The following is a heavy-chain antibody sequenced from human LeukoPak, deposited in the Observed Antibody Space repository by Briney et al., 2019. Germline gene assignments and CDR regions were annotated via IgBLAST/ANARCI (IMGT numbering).Heavy chain of an antibody. CDR2: IIPIFGTA. D-gene: IGHD3-22*01. J-gene: IGHJ4*02. Sequence: GASVKVSCKASGYTFTSYGISWVRQAPGQGLEWMGGIIPIFGTANYAQKFQGRVTITADESTSTAYMELSSLRSEDTAVYYCAGTTSDYYDSSGYPGGCWGQGTLVTVSS. CDR3: AGTTSDYYDSSGYPGGC. V-gene: IGHV1-69*13. CDR1: GYTFTSYG.